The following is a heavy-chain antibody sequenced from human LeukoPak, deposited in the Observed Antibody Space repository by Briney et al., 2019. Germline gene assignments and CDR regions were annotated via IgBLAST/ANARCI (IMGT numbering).Heavy chain of an antibody. CDR3: ARGKTSQNIVTRKTYNWFDP. Sequence: GGSLRLSCAASGFTFSSYNMNWVRQAPGKGLEWVSSISSSSNYIYYADSVKGRFTISRDNAKDSLYLQMKSLRAEDTAVYYCARGKTSQNIVTRKTYNWFDPWGQGTLVTVSS. V-gene: IGHV3-21*01. J-gene: IGHJ5*02. CDR1: GFTFSSYN. CDR2: ISSSSNYI. D-gene: IGHD2/OR15-2a*01.